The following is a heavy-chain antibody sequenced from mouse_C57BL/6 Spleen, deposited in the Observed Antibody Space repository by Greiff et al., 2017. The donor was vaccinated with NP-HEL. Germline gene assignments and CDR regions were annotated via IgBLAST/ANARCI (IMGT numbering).Heavy chain of an antibody. CDR2: IDPSDSET. V-gene: IGHV1-52*01. J-gene: IGHJ2*01. Sequence: QVQLQQPGAELVRPGSSVKLSCKASGYTFTSYWMHWVKQRPIQGLEWIGNIDPSDSETHYNQKFKDKATLTVDRSSSTAYMQLSSLTSEDSAVYYCASEGKGSWYFDYWGQGTTLTVSS. CDR1: GYTFTSYW. CDR3: ASEGKGSWYFDY.